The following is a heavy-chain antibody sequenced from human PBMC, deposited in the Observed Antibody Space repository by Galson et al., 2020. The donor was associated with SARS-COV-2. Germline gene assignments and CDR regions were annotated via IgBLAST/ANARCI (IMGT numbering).Heavy chain of an antibody. Sequence: ASVQVSCKASGYTFPDYYMHRVRQAPGPGLEWTGWINPHSGGTNYAQKFQGRVTMTRDTSISTDYMELSRLRSDDTAVYYCARGDGSGSYSWFDRWGQGNLVTVSA. J-gene: IGHJ5*02. V-gene: IGHV1-2*02. CDR3: ARGDGSGSYSWFDR. D-gene: IGHD3-10*01. CDR2: INPHSGGT. CDR1: GYTFPDYY.